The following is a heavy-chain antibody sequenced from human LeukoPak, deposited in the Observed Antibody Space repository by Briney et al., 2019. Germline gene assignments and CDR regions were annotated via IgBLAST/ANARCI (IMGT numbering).Heavy chain of an antibody. CDR3: ARTVRALVYDPRLFDY. J-gene: IGHJ4*02. Sequence: PSETLSLTCTVSGGSISSSSAYWGWIRQPPGKGLEWIGSIYYSGSTYYNPSLKSRVTISVDTSKNQFSLKLSSVTAADTAVYYCARTVRALVYDPRLFDYWGQGTLVTVSS. CDR2: IYYSGST. V-gene: IGHV4-39*01. D-gene: IGHD6-13*01. CDR1: GGSISSSSAY.